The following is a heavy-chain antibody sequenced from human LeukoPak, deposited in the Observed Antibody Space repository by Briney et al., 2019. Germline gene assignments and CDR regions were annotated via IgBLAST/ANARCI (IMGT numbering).Heavy chain of an antibody. V-gene: IGHV3-66*01. D-gene: IGHD6-13*01. CDR1: GFTVSSNY. J-gene: IGHJ4*02. CDR2: IYSGGST. CDR3: ASLPYSSSWYKDY. Sequence: PGGSLRLSCAASGFTVSSNYMSWVRQAPGKGLEWVSVIYSGGSTYYADSVKGRFTISRDNSKNTLYLQMNSLRAEDTAVYYRASLPYSSSWYKDYWGQGTLATVSS.